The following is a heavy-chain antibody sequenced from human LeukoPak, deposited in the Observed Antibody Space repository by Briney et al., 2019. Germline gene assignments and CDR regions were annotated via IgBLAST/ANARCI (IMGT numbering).Heavy chain of an antibody. CDR1: GFTFSNYN. CDR2: ISYSSSYI. CDR3: ARSQYYYDSSGFLVY. V-gene: IGHV3-21*01. J-gene: IGHJ4*02. Sequence: GGSLRLSCAASGFTFSNYNMNWVRQAPGKGLEWVSSISYSSSYIYYADSVKGRFTISRDSAKNSLYLQMNSLRAEDTAVYYCARSQYYYDSSGFLVYWGQGTLVTVSS. D-gene: IGHD3-22*01.